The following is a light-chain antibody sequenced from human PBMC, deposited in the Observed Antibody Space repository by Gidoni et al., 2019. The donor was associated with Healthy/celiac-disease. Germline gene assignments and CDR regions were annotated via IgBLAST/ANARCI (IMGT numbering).Light chain of an antibody. Sequence: DIQMTQSPSSLSASVGDRVTITFRASQSVTTYLNWYQQRPGKAPKILIYTTSSLQPGVPSKFSGSGSGTEFTLTISSLQPEDSATYYCQQSYSLPWTFGQGTKVEIK. J-gene: IGKJ1*01. CDR1: QSVTTY. CDR2: TTS. V-gene: IGKV1-39*01. CDR3: QQSYSLPWT.